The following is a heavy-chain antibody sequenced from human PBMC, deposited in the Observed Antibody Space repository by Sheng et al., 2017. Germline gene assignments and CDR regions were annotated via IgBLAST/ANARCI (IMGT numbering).Heavy chain of an antibody. Sequence: QVQLQQWGAGLLKPSETLSLTCAVYGGSFSGYYWSWIRQPPREGAWSGLGKYNHSGSTNYNPSLKSRVTISVDTSKNQFSLKLSSVTAADTAVYYCARGLIYYYDSSGYQDYWGQGTLVTVSS. CDR2: YNHSGST. CDR1: GGSFSGYY. V-gene: IGHV4-34*01. J-gene: IGHJ4*02. CDR3: ARGLIYYYDSSGYQDY. D-gene: IGHD3-22*01.